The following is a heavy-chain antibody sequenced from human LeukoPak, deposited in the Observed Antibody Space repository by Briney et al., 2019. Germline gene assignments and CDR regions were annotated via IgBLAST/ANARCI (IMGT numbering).Heavy chain of an antibody. D-gene: IGHD6-19*01. Sequence: SETLSLTCAVYGGSFSGYYWSWIRQPPGKVLEWMGSIYYSGSTYYNPSLKSRVTISVDTSKNQFSLTLSSVTAADTAVYYCARSQWLAYFDYWGQGTLVTVSS. CDR3: ARSQWLAYFDY. CDR1: GGSFSGYY. V-gene: IGHV4-34*01. CDR2: IYYSGST. J-gene: IGHJ4*02.